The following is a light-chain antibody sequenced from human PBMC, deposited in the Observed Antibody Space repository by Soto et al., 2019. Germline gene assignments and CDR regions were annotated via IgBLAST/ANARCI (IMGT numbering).Light chain of an antibody. CDR1: SSPVGGYHY. CDR2: AVS. V-gene: IGLV2-11*01. CDR3: CSYAGRYTYV. J-gene: IGLJ1*01. Sequence: QSVLTQPRSVSGSPGQSVTISCTGTSSPVGGYHYVSWYQQFPGKAPKLMIYAVSQRPSGVPDRFPGSESGNTASLTISGLQADDEADYCCCSYAGRYTYVFGSGTKVTV.